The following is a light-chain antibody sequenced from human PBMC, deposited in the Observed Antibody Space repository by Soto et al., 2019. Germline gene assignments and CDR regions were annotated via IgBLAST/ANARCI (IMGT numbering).Light chain of an antibody. V-gene: IGLV2-14*01. Sequence: QSVLTQPASVSRSPGQSITFSCTGTSSDVGGYNYVSWYQQHPGKAPKLMIYEVSNRPSGASNRFSGSKSGNTASLTISGLQAEDEADYYCSSYTSSSTPVFGTGTKVTVL. J-gene: IGLJ1*01. CDR2: EVS. CDR3: SSYTSSSTPV. CDR1: SSDVGGYNY.